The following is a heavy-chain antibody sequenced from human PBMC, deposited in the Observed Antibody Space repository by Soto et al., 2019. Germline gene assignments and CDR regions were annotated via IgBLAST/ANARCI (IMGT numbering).Heavy chain of an antibody. V-gene: IGHV4-39*01. J-gene: IGHJ4*02. CDR2: MSYSGSA. CDR1: GGSISSSSHY. CDR3: ARGHGGITVFGAPGHFDY. D-gene: IGHD3-3*01. Sequence: QLQLQESGPGLVKTSETLSLTCSVFGGSISSSSHYWGWIRQAPGKGLEWIGSMSYSGSAYYNPSLKSRVTLFVDISKNQVSLKLSSVTAADTAMYYCARGHGGITVFGAPGHFDYWGQGTRVTVSS.